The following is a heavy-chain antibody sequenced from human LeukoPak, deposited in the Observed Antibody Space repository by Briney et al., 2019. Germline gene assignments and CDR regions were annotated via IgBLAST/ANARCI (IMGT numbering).Heavy chain of an antibody. CDR1: GFSFSTYA. J-gene: IGHJ3*02. CDR3: ARDRDCSITSCYNAFDI. V-gene: IGHV3-30*01. D-gene: IGHD2-2*02. Sequence: GGPLRLSCAASGFSFSTYAMHWVRQAPGKGLEWVAVIAYDGSNTYYADSVKGRFTVSRDNSKNTLYLQMNSLRDDDTAVYYCARDRDCSITSCYNAFDIWGQGTMVTVSS. CDR2: IAYDGSNT.